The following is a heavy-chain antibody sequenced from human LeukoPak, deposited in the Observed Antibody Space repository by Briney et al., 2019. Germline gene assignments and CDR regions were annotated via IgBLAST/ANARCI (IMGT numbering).Heavy chain of an antibody. J-gene: IGHJ2*01. D-gene: IGHD4-23*01. CDR3: ARRVVNNRNWYFNL. Sequence: GESLKISCKGSGYSFTSYWIGWVRQMPGKGLEWMGIIYPGDSDARYSPSFQGQVTISADKSINTAYLQWSSLKASDTAMYYCARRVVNNRNWYFNLWGRGTLVTVSS. V-gene: IGHV5-51*01. CDR1: GYSFTSYW. CDR2: IYPGDSDA.